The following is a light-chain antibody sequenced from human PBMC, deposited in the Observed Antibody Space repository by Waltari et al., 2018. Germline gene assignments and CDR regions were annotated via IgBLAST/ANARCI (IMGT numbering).Light chain of an antibody. J-gene: IGKJ1*01. CDR3: QHYVRLPVT. V-gene: IGKV3-20*01. Sequence: EIVLTQSPGHLSLSPGERATLSCRASQSFSRALAWYQQKPGQAPRLHIYEASTRDMGIPDRVSGGGSGTDFSLTISRLEPEDFAVYYCQHYVRLPVTFGQGTTVEIK. CDR1: QSFSRA. CDR2: EAS.